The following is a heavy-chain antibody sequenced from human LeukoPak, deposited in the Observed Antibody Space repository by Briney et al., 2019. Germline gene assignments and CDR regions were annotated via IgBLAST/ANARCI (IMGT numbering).Heavy chain of an antibody. Sequence: GSLRLSCAASGFTFSNYAMSWVHQAPRKGLEWVSAISGSGGSTYYADSVKGRFTISRDNSKNTLYLQMNSLRAEDTAVYYCAKEGGGPTVTTLFDYWGQGTLVTVSS. V-gene: IGHV3-23*01. CDR3: AKEGGGPTVTTLFDY. CDR1: GFTFSNYA. CDR2: ISGSGGST. D-gene: IGHD4-17*01. J-gene: IGHJ4*02.